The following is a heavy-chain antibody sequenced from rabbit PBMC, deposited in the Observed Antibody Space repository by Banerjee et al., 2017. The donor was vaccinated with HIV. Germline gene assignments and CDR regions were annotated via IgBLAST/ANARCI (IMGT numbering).Heavy chain of an antibody. CDR1: GFDFSSSHY. D-gene: IGHD8-1*01. CDR3: ARRYVGSSYYKGFNL. J-gene: IGHJ4*01. V-gene: IGHV1S45*01. CDR2: IYTGDGNT. Sequence: QEQLEESGGDLVKPEGSLTLTCTASGFDFSSSHYMCWVRQAPGKGLEYIGCIYTGDGNTYYASWAKGRFTISKTSSTTVTLQMTSLTAADTATYFCARRYVGSSYYKGFNLWGQGTLVTVS.